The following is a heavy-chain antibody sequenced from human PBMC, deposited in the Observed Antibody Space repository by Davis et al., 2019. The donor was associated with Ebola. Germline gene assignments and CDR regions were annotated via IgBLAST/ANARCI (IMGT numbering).Heavy chain of an antibody. CDR2: IRSKANSYAT. Sequence: GESLKTSCAASGFTFSRSAMHWVRQASGKGLGWVGRIRSKANSYATAYAASVKGRLTISRDDSKNTAYLQMNSLKTEDTAVYYCTRAFYGMDVWGQGTTVTVSS. CDR1: GFTFSRSA. CDR3: TRAFYGMDV. J-gene: IGHJ6*02. V-gene: IGHV3-73*01.